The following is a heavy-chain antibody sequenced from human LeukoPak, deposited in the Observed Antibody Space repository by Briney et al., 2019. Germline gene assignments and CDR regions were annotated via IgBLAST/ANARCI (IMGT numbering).Heavy chain of an antibody. CDR3: ARDNDYGDLYY. CDR1: GFTFSSYA. V-gene: IGHV3-48*04. J-gene: IGHJ4*02. D-gene: IGHD4-17*01. CDR2: ISSSSSTI. Sequence: GGSLRLSCAASGFTFSSYAMSWVRQAPGEGLEWVSYISSSSSTIYYADSVKGRFTISRDNAKNSLYLQMNSLRAEDTAVYYCARDNDYGDLYYWGQGTLVTVSS.